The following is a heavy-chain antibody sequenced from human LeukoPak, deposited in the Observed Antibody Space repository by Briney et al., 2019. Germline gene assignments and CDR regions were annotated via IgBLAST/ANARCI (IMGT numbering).Heavy chain of an antibody. V-gene: IGHV3-NL1*01. J-gene: IGHJ6*02. CDR2: ISSSGSNT. Sequence: GSLRLSCAASEFTYGMNWVRQAPGKGLECVSAISSSGSNTYYADSVKGRFTISRDNSKNTLYLQMNSLRAEDTAVYYCARDRSGGDYGGYYYYGMDVWGQGTTVTVSS. CDR1: EFTYG. CDR3: ARDRSGGDYGGYYYYGMDV. D-gene: IGHD4-17*01.